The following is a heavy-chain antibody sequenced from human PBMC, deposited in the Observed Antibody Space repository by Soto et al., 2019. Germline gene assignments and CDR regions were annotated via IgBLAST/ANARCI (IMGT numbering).Heavy chain of an antibody. CDR3: ARTSPRGSGTWFDP. V-gene: IGHV4-30-4*01. CDR2: IYHSGSS. Sequence: QVKLQESGPGLVKPSQTLSLTCNVSGGSISSDDYYWSWIRQPPGKGLEWIAYIYHSGSSYYNPSLQSRVTISIDTSRNQLSLKLSSVTAADSAVYYCARTSPRGSGTWFDPWGQGTLVTVSS. J-gene: IGHJ5*02. D-gene: IGHD3-10*01. CDR1: GGSISSDDYY.